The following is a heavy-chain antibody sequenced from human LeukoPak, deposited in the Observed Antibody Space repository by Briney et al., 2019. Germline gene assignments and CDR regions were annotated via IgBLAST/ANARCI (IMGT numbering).Heavy chain of an antibody. CDR2: IKTKSQGGTT. Sequence: GGSLRLSCAASGLSFSKAWMNWVRQAPGERPERVARIKTKSQGGTTDYAATVKGRFAISRDDSENRVYLQMNSLKSEDTAVYYCAVGLGKTDTDYWGQGTLVTVSS. CDR1: GLSFSKAW. D-gene: IGHD1-14*01. V-gene: IGHV3-15*05. J-gene: IGHJ4*02. CDR3: AVGLGKTDTDY.